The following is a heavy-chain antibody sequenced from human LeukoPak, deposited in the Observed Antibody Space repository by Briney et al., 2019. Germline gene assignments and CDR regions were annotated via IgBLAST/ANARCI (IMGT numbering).Heavy chain of an antibody. Sequence: GGSLGLSCAASGFTLSDHFMDWVRQAPGKGLEWVGCSRNKANSYTTVYAASVKGRFTISRDDSANSLYLQMNSLEVEDTAVYFCARGHNSFDIWGQGTMVTVSS. CDR3: ARGHNSFDI. CDR1: GFTLSDHF. D-gene: IGHD2/OR15-2a*01. CDR2: SRNKANSYTT. V-gene: IGHV3-72*01. J-gene: IGHJ3*02.